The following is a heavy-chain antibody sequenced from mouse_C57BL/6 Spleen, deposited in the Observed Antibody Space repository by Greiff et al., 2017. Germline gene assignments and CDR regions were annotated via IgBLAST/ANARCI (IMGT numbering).Heavy chain of an antibody. D-gene: IGHD1-1*01. CDR2: IYPSDSET. V-gene: IGHV1-61*01. CDR3: ARGGHTTVRGLDY. J-gene: IGHJ2*01. Sequence: QVQLQQPGAELVRPGSSVKLSCKASGYTFTSYWMAWVKQRPGQGLEWIGNIYPSDSETHYNQKFKDKATLTVDKSSSTAYMQLSSLTSEDSAVYYGARGGHTTVRGLDYWGQGTTLTVSS. CDR1: GYTFTSYW.